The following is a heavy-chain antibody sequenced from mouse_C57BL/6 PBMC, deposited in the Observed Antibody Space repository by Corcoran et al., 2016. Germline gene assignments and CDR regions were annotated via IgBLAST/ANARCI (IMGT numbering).Heavy chain of an antibody. CDR1: GYTFTTYG. D-gene: IGHD1-1*01. CDR2: ITNYSGVP. V-gene: IGHV9-3*01. J-gene: IGHJ4*01. Sequence: QIQLVQSGPELKKPGETVKISCKASGYTFTTYGMSWVKQAPGKGLKWMGWITNYSGVPTYADDFTGRFAFSLETSASTAYLQINNLKNEDTATYFCARPHITTVVATDAMDYWGQGTSVTVAS. CDR3: ARPHITTVVATDAMDY.